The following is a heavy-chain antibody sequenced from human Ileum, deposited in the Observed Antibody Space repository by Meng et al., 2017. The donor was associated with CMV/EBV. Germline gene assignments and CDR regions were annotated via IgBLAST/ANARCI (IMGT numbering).Heavy chain of an antibody. CDR3: AKDQYSSSSYYYYGMDV. CDR1: GFTFSSYA. D-gene: IGHD6-6*01. CDR2: ISGSGGST. J-gene: IGHJ6*02. Sequence: GGSLRLSCAASGFTFSSYAMSWVRQAPGKGLEWVSAISGSGGSTYYADSVKGRFTISRDNSKNPLYLQMNSLRAEDTAVYYCAKDQYSSSSYYYYGMDVWGQGTTVTVSS. V-gene: IGHV3-23*01.